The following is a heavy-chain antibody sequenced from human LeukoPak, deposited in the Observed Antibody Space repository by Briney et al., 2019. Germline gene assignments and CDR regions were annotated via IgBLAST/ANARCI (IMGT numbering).Heavy chain of an antibody. CDR2: IEQDGSEM. Sequence: PGGSLSLLCAVSVFIYSSYEMMWLRQSRGKGVVWVPNIEQDGSEMYYVESMKGRITIARDPAKNSLYLQMNSLRAEDTAVYYCARDYYSYSRGSWAFDIWGQGTMVTVSS. CDR3: ARDYYSYSRGSWAFDI. V-gene: IGHV3-7*03. CDR1: VFIYSSYE. D-gene: IGHD3-22*01. J-gene: IGHJ3*02.